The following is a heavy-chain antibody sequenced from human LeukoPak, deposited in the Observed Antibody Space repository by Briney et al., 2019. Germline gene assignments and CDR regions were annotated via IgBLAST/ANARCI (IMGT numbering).Heavy chain of an antibody. CDR3: ALEGVVFTPSAGRPRENYFAY. V-gene: IGHV1-69*13. J-gene: IGHJ4*02. D-gene: IGHD3-22*01. CDR1: GGTFSSYA. CDR2: IIPIFGTA. Sequence: SVKVSCKASGGTFSSYAISWVRQAPGQGLEWMGGIIPIFGTANYAQKFQGRVTITADESTSTAYMELSSLRSEDTAVYYCALEGVVFTPSAGRPRENYFAYWGKETLVPSPQ.